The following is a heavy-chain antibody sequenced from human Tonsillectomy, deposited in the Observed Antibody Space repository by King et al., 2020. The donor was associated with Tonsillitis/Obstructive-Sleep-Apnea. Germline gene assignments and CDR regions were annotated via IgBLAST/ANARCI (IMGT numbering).Heavy chain of an antibody. CDR3: ARGGELELRDYYYYYMDV. CDR1: GGSFSGYY. V-gene: IGHV4-34*01. J-gene: IGHJ6*03. D-gene: IGHD1-7*01. Sequence: VQLQRWGAGLLKPSETLSLTCAVYGGSFSGYYWTWIRQPPGKGLEWIGEINHSGSTNYNPSLKSRVTISVDTSKNQFSLKLNSVTAADTAVYYCARGGELELRDYYYYYMDVWGKGATVTVSS. CDR2: INHSGST.